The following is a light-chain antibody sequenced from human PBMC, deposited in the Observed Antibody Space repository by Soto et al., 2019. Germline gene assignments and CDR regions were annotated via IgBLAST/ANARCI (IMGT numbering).Light chain of an antibody. V-gene: IGKV3-20*01. J-gene: IGKJ1*01. CDR3: QQYSSSGT. CDR1: QSVSNNY. Sequence: VLTQSPGTLSLSPGERATLSCRASQSVSNNYVACYQQTPGQAPRLLIYGASSRATGIPERFSGRGSGTYFTLTISILEADDVAVYYCQQYSSSGTFGQGTKVDIK. CDR2: GAS.